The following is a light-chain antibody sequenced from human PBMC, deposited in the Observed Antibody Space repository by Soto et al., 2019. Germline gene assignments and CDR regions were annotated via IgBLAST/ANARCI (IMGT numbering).Light chain of an antibody. J-gene: IGLJ1*01. CDR1: SNDVGNYEY. CDR2: GVT. Sequence: QSALTQPPAASGAPGQSVTISCTGTSNDVGNYEYVSWFQQHPGKAPKLLIYGVTKRPSGVPDRFSASKSDNTAYLTVSGLQADDEADYYCSSYAGYNNYVFGSGTKLTVL. CDR3: SSYAGYNNYV. V-gene: IGLV2-8*01.